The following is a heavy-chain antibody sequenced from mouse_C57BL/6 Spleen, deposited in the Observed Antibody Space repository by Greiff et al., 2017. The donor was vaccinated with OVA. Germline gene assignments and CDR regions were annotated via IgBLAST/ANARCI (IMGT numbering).Heavy chain of an antibody. D-gene: IGHD1-1*01. J-gene: IGHJ2*01. CDR1: GYTFTSYW. Sequence: QVQLQQPGAELVKPGASVKMSCKASGYTFTSYWITWVKQRPGQGLEWIGDIYPGSGSTNYNEKFKCKATLTVDTSSSTAYMQLSSLTSEDSAVYYCARRITTVVANWGQGTTLTVSS. V-gene: IGHV1-55*01. CDR3: ARRITTVVAN. CDR2: IYPGSGST.